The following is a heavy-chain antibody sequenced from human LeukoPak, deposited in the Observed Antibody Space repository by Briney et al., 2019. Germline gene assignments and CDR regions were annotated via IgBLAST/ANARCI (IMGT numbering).Heavy chain of an antibody. CDR2: ISDDGSNE. V-gene: IGHV3-30*14. Sequence: SGGSLRLSCEVSGFIFRKYNMHWVRQAPGKGLEWVAAISDDGSNEHDADSVKGRFTISRDNSKNTLYLQMNSLRAEDTAVYYCARSSYYDSSGYYFDYWGQGTLVTVSS. CDR3: ARSSYYDSSGYYFDY. D-gene: IGHD3-22*01. J-gene: IGHJ4*02. CDR1: GFIFRKYN.